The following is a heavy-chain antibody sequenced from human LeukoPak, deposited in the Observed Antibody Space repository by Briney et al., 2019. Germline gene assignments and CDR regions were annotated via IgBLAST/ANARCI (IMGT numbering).Heavy chain of an antibody. Sequence: PGGSLRLSCAASGFTFSTSWMIWVRQAPGKGLEWVANIKEDGSEKYYVDSVKGRFTISRDNAKNSLYLQMNSLRAEDTAVYYCAGGYYSGWYIPYYWGQGTLVTVSS. J-gene: IGHJ4*02. CDR1: GFTFSTSW. CDR3: AGGYYSGWYIPYY. CDR2: IKEDGSEK. D-gene: IGHD6-19*01. V-gene: IGHV3-7*01.